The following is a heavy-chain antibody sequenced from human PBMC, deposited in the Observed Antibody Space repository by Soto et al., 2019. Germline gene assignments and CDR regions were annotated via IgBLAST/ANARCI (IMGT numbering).Heavy chain of an antibody. CDR2: IYSDATT. J-gene: IGHJ4*02. D-gene: IGHD6-6*01. CDR1: GFTVSSNY. Sequence: EVQLVETGGGLIQPGGSLRLSCAASGFTVSSNYMNWVRQAPGKGLEWLSIIYSDATTYYADSVKGRFTISRDNFKNTLYLQMNNLRAEDTAVYYCAILSNWGQGILVTVSS. CDR3: AILSN. V-gene: IGHV3-53*02.